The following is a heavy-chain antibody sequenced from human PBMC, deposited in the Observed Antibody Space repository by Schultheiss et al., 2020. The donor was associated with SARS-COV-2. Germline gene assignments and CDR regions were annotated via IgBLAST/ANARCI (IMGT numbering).Heavy chain of an antibody. Sequence: GGSLRLSCAASGFTFSSYAMSWVRQAPGKGLEWVSAISGSGDSTYYAESEKVRFTISRDNSKNSLYLQMNSLRAEDTAVYYCARCGYSYGYDLDYWGQGTVVTVSS. J-gene: IGHJ4*02. D-gene: IGHD5-18*01. V-gene: IGHV3-23*01. CDR1: GFTFSSYA. CDR2: ISGSGDST. CDR3: ARCGYSYGYDLDY.